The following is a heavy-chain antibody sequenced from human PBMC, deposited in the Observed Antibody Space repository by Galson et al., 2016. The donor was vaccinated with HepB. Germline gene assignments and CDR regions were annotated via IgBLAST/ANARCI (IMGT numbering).Heavy chain of an antibody. CDR3: ARDGGVVYDFGMDV. V-gene: IGHV4-59*01. CDR2: IHNTGNT. Sequence: SETLSLTCTVSGDSISSYSWSWIRQAPGKGLEWIGHIHNTGNTNYHPSLDSRVTISIDTSRNKFFLTLSSVTAADTAVYFCARDGGVVYDFGMDVWGQGTTVIVSS. J-gene: IGHJ6*02. D-gene: IGHD5/OR15-5a*01. CDR1: GDSISSYS.